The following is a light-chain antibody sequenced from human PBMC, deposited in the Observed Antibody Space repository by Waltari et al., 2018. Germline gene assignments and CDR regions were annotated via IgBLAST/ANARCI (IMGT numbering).Light chain of an antibody. CDR3: CSYAGESRVV. J-gene: IGLJ2*01. CDR2: EAN. CDR1: RSNIGAHDF. V-gene: IGLV2-23*01. Sequence: QSALTQPASVSGSPGQSITISCPGPRSNIGAHDFVSWFQQHPGQAPKLIISEANKRPSGVSYRFSGSKSGNTASLTISGLQTEDEADYYCCSYAGESRVVFGGGTKLTVL.